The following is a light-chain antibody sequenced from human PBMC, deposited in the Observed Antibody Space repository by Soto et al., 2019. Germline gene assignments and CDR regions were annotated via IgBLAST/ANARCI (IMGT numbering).Light chain of an antibody. CDR2: DVS. J-gene: IGLJ1*01. CDR1: HNDVGGYNY. V-gene: IGLV2-14*03. Sequence: SVLAPPASLSGAPGQSITLSRPGNHNDVGGYNYVSWYQHHPGKAPKLLIYDVSNRPSGVSNRFSGSKSDNTASLTISGLQPEDEADYYCSSYTTSNTRQIVFGTGTKVTVL. CDR3: SSYTTSNTRQIV.